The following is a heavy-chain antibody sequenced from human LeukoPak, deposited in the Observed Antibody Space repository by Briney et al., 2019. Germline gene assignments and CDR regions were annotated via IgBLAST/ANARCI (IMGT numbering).Heavy chain of an antibody. V-gene: IGHV3-23*01. J-gene: IGHJ4*02. D-gene: IGHD3-9*01. CDR3: AKVFDYWEYYFDY. CDR2: ISGSGGST. CDR1: GFTFSSYA. Sequence: AGGSLRLSCAASGFTFSSYAMSWVRQAPGKGLEWVSAISGSGGSTYYADSVKGRFTISRDNSKNTLYLQMNSLRAEDTAVYYCAKVFDYWEYYFDYWGQGTLVTVSS.